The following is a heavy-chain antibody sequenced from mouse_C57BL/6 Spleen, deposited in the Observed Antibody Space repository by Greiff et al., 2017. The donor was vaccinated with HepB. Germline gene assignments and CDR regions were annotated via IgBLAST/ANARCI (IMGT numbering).Heavy chain of an antibody. J-gene: IGHJ4*01. CDR2: IRSKSNNYAT. Sequence: EVQGVESGGGLVQPKGSLKLSCAASGFSFNTYAMNWVRQAPGKGLEWVARIRSKSNNYATYYADSVKDRFTISRDDSESMLYLQMNNLKTEDTAMYYCVKTYGSSYGYAMDYWGQGTSVTVSS. CDR1: GFSFNTYA. V-gene: IGHV10-1*01. D-gene: IGHD1-1*01. CDR3: VKTYGSSYGYAMDY.